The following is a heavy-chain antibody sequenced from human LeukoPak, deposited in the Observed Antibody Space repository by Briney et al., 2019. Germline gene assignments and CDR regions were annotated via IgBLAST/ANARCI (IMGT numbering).Heavy chain of an antibody. CDR3: ARDFHYRTFDY. CDR2: IYIDGST. CDR1: GFTVSSNY. D-gene: IGHD1-14*01. Sequence: GGSLRLSCIASGFTVSSNYMSWVRRAPGRGLEWVSAIYIDGSTYSTDSVKGRFTISRDNSKNTLYLQMNSLRAEDTAVYYCARDFHYRTFDYWGQGTLVTVSS. V-gene: IGHV3-66*02. J-gene: IGHJ4*02.